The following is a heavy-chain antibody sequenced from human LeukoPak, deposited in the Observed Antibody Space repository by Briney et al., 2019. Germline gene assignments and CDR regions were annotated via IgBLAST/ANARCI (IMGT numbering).Heavy chain of an antibody. V-gene: IGHV4-59*01. CDR2: IYYSGST. D-gene: IGHD3-16*02. J-gene: IGHJ4*02. CDR3: ARVQNDYVWGSYRPKREEYYFDS. CDR1: GGSFSGYY. Sequence: SETLSLTCAVYGGSFSGYYWSWIRQPPGKGLEWIGYIYYSGSTNYNPSLKSRVTISVDTSKNQFSLKLSSVTAADTAVYYCARVQNDYVWGSYRPKREEYYFDSWGQGTLVTVSS.